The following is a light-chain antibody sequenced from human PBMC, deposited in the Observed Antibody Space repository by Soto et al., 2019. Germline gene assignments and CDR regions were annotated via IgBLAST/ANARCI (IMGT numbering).Light chain of an antibody. CDR2: GAS. CDR1: QGISTW. J-gene: IGKJ5*01. Sequence: EIQMTQSPSSVSASVGDRVTITCRANQGISTWLAWYQQKAGKAPNLLIYGASNLHSGVPSRFSGSGSGTNFTLTISSLQPEDFATYYCQQANSFPITFGQGTRLEIK. V-gene: IGKV1-12*01. CDR3: QQANSFPIT.